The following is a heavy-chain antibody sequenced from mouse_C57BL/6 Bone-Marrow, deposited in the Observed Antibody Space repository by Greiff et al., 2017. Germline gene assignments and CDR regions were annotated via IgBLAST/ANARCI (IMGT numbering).Heavy chain of an antibody. CDR1: GFSLTSYG. J-gene: IGHJ2*01. Sequence: QVHVKQSGPGLVQPSQSLSITCTVSGFSLTSYGVHWVRQSPGQGLEWLGVIWSGGSTDYNAAFIPRQSTSKDKSKSQVFFKMDSLQADDTAIYYCARQDRYSNYFDYWGQGTTLTVSS. CDR2: IWSGGST. V-gene: IGHV2-2*01. D-gene: IGHD2-5*01. CDR3: ARQDRYSNYFDY.